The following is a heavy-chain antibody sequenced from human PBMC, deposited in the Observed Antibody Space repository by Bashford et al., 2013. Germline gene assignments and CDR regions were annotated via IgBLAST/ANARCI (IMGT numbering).Heavy chain of an antibody. J-gene: IGHJ6*02. V-gene: IGHV1-8*01. CDR2: MNPNSGNT. CDR3: ARERGYVDTAMVPTGATMNYYYYYGMDV. Sequence: ASVKVSCKASGYTFTSYDINWVRQATGQGLEWMGWMNPNSGNTGYAQKFQGRVTMTRNTSISTAYMELSSLRSEDTAVYYCARERGYVDTAMVPTGATMNYYYYYGMDVWGQGTTVTGLL. CDR1: GYTFTSYD. D-gene: IGHD5-18*01.